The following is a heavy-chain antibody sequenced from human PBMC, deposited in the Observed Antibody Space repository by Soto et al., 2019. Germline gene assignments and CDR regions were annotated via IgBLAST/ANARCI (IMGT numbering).Heavy chain of an antibody. J-gene: IGHJ2*01. Sequence: SVKVSCKASGGTXSSYTISWVRQAPGQGLEWMGRIIPILGIANYAQKFQGRVTITADKSTSTAYMELSSLRSEDTAVYYCARDLQELGYCSSTSCSYYWYFDLWGRGTLVTVSS. CDR1: GGTXSSYT. CDR2: IIPILGIA. V-gene: IGHV1-69*04. D-gene: IGHD2-2*01. CDR3: ARDLQELGYCSSTSCSYYWYFDL.